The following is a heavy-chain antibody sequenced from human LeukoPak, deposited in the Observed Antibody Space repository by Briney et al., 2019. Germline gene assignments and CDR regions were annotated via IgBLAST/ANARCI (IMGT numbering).Heavy chain of an antibody. CDR3: ARDGRAGSLFAY. J-gene: IGHJ4*02. D-gene: IGHD6-19*01. Sequence: PSETLSLTCSVSGGSISSYYWSWIRQPPGKGLEWIGYIYYSGSTNYNPSLKSRVTISVDTSKNQFSLKLSSVTAADTAIYYCARDGRAGSLFAYWGQGTLVTVSS. V-gene: IGHV4-59*01. CDR1: GGSISSYY. CDR2: IYYSGST.